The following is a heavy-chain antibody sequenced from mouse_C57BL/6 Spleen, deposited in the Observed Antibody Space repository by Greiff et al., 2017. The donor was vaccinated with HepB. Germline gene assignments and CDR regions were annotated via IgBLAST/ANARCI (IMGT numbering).Heavy chain of an antibody. J-gene: IGHJ4*01. CDR2: INPGSGGT. V-gene: IGHV1-54*01. CDR3: ARSEGLLAMDY. Sequence: QVQLQQSGAELVRPGTSVKVSCKASGYAFTNYLIEWVKQRPGQGLEWIGVINPGSGGTNYNEKFKGKATLTADKSSSTAYMQLSSLTSEDSAVYFCARSEGLLAMDYWGQGTSVTVSS. CDR1: GYAFTNYL. D-gene: IGHD1-1*01.